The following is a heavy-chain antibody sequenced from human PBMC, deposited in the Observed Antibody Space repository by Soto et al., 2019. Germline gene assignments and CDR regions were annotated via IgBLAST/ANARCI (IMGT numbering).Heavy chain of an antibody. Sequence: EVQLVESGGGLVQPGGSLRLSCAASGFTFSSYSMNWVRQAPGKGLEWVSYISSSSSTIYYADSVKGRFTISRDNAKNSLYLQMNSLRAEDTAVYYCARGSATVTLWGHYYYYMDVWGKGTTVTVSS. CDR1: GFTFSSYS. CDR3: ARGSATVTLWGHYYYYMDV. CDR2: ISSSSSTI. J-gene: IGHJ6*03. V-gene: IGHV3-48*01. D-gene: IGHD4-4*01.